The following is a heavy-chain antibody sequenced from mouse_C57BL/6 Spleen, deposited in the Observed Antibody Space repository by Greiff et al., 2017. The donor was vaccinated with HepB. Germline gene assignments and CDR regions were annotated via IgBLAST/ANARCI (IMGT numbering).Heavy chain of an antibody. CDR2: ISGGGGNT. CDR3: ARRDSNNWYFDV. V-gene: IGHV5-9*01. CDR1: GFTFSSYT. J-gene: IGHJ1*03. D-gene: IGHD2-5*01. Sequence: DVHLVESGGGLVKPGGSLKLSCAASGFTFSSYTMSWVRQTPEKRLEWVATISGGGGNTYYPDSVKGRFTISRDNAKNTLYLQMSSLRSEDTALYYCARRDSNNWYFDVWGTGTTVTVSS.